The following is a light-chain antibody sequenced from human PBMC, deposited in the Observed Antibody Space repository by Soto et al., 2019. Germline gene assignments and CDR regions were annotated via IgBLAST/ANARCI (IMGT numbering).Light chain of an antibody. CDR1: SSNIGAGYD. J-gene: IGLJ2*01. CDR3: QSYDSSLSGRDVV. CDR2: GNS. Sequence: QSVLTQPPSVPGAPGQRVTISCTGSSSNIGAGYDVHWYQQLPGTAPKLLIYGNSNRPSGVPDRFSGSKSGTSASLAITGLQAEDEADYYCQSYDSSLSGRDVVFGGGTKLTVL. V-gene: IGLV1-40*01.